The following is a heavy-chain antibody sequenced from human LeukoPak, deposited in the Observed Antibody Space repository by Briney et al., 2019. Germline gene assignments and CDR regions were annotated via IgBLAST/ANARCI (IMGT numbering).Heavy chain of an antibody. Sequence: GGSLRLSCAASGFTFSSYSMNWVRQAPGKGLEWVSSISSSSSYIYYADSVKGRFTISRDNAKNSLYLQTNSLRAEDTAVYYCARDQDTAMVSVYYGMDVWGQGTTVTVSS. D-gene: IGHD5-18*01. V-gene: IGHV3-21*01. CDR3: ARDQDTAMVSVYYGMDV. CDR1: GFTFSSYS. CDR2: ISSSSSYI. J-gene: IGHJ6*02.